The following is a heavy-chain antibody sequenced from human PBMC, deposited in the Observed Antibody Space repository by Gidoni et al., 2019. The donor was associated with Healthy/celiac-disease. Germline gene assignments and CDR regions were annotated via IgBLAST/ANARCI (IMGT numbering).Heavy chain of an antibody. CDR1: GFTFSSYW. D-gene: IGHD5-12*01. CDR3: ARRGYSGYVPLYYFDY. J-gene: IGHJ4*02. CDR2: IKQDGSEK. V-gene: IGHV3-7*01. Sequence: EVQLVESGGGLVQPGGSLRLSCAASGFTFSSYWMSWVRQAPGKGLEWVANIKQDGSEKYYVDSVKGRFTISRDNAKNSLYLQMNSLRAEDTAVYYCARRGYSGYVPLYYFDYWGQGTLVTVSS.